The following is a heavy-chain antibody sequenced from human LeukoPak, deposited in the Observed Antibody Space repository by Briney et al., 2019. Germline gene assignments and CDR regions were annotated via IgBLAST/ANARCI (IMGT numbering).Heavy chain of an antibody. V-gene: IGHV3-11*04. CDR2: ISSSGDSI. Sequence: PGGSLRLSCAASGFTFSDYYMSWIRQAPGKGLEWVSYISSSGDSIYYVDSVKGRFTISRDNAKNSLYLQMNSLRAEDTAVYSCARGADGVSSNSRGWFDPWGQGTLVTVSS. J-gene: IGHJ5*02. D-gene: IGHD2-15*01. CDR1: GFTFSDYY. CDR3: ARGADGVSSNSRGWFDP.